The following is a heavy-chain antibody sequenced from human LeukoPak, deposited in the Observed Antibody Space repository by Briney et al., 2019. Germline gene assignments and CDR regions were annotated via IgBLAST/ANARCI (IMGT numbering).Heavy chain of an antibody. Sequence: PGGSLRLSCAASGFTLSSYSMNWVRQAPGKGLEWVSYISRSSSTMYYADSVKGRFTISRDNAKNSLYLQMNSPRAEDTTVYYYARGGTNYNEAFDIWGQGTMVTVSS. CDR3: ARGGTNYNEAFDI. J-gene: IGHJ3*02. CDR1: GFTLSSYS. D-gene: IGHD1-26*01. CDR2: ISRSSSTM. V-gene: IGHV3-48*01.